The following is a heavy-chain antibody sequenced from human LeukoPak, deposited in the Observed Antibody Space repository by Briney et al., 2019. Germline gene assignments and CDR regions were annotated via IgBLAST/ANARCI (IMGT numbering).Heavy chain of an antibody. J-gene: IGHJ4*02. D-gene: IGHD1-7*01. CDR1: GGSISSGGYY. CDR2: IYYSGST. Sequence: SETLSLTCTVSGGSISSGGYYWSWIRQHSGKGLEWIGYIYYSGSTYYNPSLKSRVTISVDTSKNQFSLKLSSVTAADTAVYYCARGGLELVDYWGQGTLVTVSS. CDR3: ARGGLELVDY. V-gene: IGHV4-31*03.